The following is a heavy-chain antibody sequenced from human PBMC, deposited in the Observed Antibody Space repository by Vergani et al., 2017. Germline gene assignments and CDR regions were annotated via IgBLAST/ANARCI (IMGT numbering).Heavy chain of an antibody. J-gene: IGHJ3*02. V-gene: IGHV3-11*01. CDR3: ARDXRDYNNYPGNFDI. Sequence: QVQLVESGGGLVKPGGSLRLSCAASGFSFSDHYMTWIRQAPGKGLEWVSYIRNSGNTIEYADSVTGRFSISRDNAKSSLFLQMDSLRAEDTAVYYCARDXRDYNNYPGNFDIWVQGSMVTVSS. D-gene: IGHD5-24*01. CDR1: GFSFSDHY. CDR2: IRNSGNTI.